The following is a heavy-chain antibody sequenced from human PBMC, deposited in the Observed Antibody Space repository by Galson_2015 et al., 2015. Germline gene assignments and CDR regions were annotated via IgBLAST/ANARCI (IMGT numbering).Heavy chain of an antibody. CDR1: GFTFRGYS. D-gene: IGHD5-12*01. J-gene: IGHJ6*02. Sequence: SLRLSCAASGFTFRGYSMNWVRQAPGKGLEWISYISNDGSTIYYADSVKGRFTISRDNAKNSLYLQMNSLRDEDTAVYYCACDRPRVLRFLDVWGQGTTVTVSS. CDR2: ISNDGSTI. V-gene: IGHV3-48*02. CDR3: ACDRPRVLRFLDV.